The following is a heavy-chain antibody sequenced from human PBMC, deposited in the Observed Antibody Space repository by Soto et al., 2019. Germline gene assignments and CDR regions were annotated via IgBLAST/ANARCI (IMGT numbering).Heavy chain of an antibody. CDR3: ARDLCSGGSCYADAFDI. J-gene: IGHJ3*02. CDR1: GFTFSSYS. D-gene: IGHD2-15*01. CDR2: ISSSSSTI. Sequence: EVQLVESGGGLVQPGGSLRLSCAASGFTFSSYSMNWVRQAPGKGLEWVSYISSSSSTIYYADSVKGRFTISRDNAKTSLYLQMNSLRAEDTAVYYCARDLCSGGSCYADAFDIWGQGTMVTVSS. V-gene: IGHV3-48*01.